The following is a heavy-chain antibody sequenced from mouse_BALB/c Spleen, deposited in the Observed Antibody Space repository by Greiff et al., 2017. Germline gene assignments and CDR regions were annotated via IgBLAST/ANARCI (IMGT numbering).Heavy chain of an antibody. CDR1: GYTFTIYT. Sequence: QVQLQQSAAELARPGASVKMSCKASGYTFTIYTMHWVKQRPGQGLEWIGYINPSSGYTEYNQKFKDKTTLTADKSSSTAYMQLSSLTSEDSAVYYCAREDYGSSYDYAMDYWGQGTSVTVSS. CDR3: AREDYGSSYDYAMDY. CDR2: INPSSGYT. V-gene: IGHV1-4*02. J-gene: IGHJ4*01. D-gene: IGHD1-1*01.